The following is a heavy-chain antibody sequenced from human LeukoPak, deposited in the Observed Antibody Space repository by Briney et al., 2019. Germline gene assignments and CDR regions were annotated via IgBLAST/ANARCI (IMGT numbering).Heavy chain of an antibody. CDR3: ARDHPSFYGDYEGAGDY. CDR1: GYTFTGYY. J-gene: IGHJ4*02. V-gene: IGHV1-2*02. Sequence: AASVEVSCKASGYTFTGYYMQWVRQAPGQGLEWRIWINPNSGGTNYAQKFQRRLTMTRHTSISTAYMELSRLRSDDTAVYYCARDHPSFYGDYEGAGDYWGQGTLVTVSS. D-gene: IGHD4-17*01. CDR2: INPNSGGT.